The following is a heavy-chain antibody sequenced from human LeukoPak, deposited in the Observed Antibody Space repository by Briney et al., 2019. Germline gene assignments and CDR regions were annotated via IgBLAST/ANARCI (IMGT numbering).Heavy chain of an antibody. CDR2: IYYSGST. CDR1: GGSISSSSYY. D-gene: IGHD6-13*01. Sequence: SGTLSLTCTVSGGSISSSSYYWGWIRQPPGKGLEWIGSIYYSGSTYYNPSLKSRVTISVDTSKNQFSLKLSSVTAADTAVYYCARESIPSGIAAAGLDFDYWGQGTLVTVSS. J-gene: IGHJ4*02. V-gene: IGHV4-39*07. CDR3: ARESIPSGIAAAGLDFDY.